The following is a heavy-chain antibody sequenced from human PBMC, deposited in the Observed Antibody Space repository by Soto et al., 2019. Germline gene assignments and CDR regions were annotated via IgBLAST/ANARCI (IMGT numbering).Heavy chain of an antibody. D-gene: IGHD2-15*01. V-gene: IGHV1-18*01. Sequence: GASVKVSCKASGYTFTSYGISWVRQAPGQGLEWMGWISAYNGNTNYAQKLQGRVTMTTDTSTSTAYMELRSLRSDDTAVYYCARGNCSGGSCYSWFYYYYYGMDVWGQGTTVTVS. CDR2: ISAYNGNT. J-gene: IGHJ6*02. CDR3: ARGNCSGGSCYSWFYYYYYGMDV. CDR1: GYTFTSYG.